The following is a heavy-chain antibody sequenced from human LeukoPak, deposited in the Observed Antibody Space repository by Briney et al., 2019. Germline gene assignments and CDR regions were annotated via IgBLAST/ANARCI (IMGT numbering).Heavy chain of an antibody. Sequence: SETLSLTCTVSGGSISSYYWSWIRQPPGKGLEWIGYIYYSGSTNYNPSLKSRVTISVDTSKNQFSLKLSSVTAADTAVYYCARSSHSSGWFGFDYWGQGTLVTVSS. CDR1: GGSISSYY. D-gene: IGHD6-19*01. CDR3: ARSSHSSGWFGFDY. CDR2: IYYSGST. V-gene: IGHV4-59*01. J-gene: IGHJ4*02.